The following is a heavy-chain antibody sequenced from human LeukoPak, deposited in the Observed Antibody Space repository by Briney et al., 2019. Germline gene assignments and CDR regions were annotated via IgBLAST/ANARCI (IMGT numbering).Heavy chain of an antibody. CDR3: ARDYYDSSGFHRTFDI. D-gene: IGHD3-22*01. CDR1: VDSISSYY. CDR2: IYYSGST. V-gene: IGHV4-59*01. J-gene: IGHJ3*02. Sequence: SETLSLTCTDCVDSISSYYGCWMRGPPGEGVEGIGYIYYSGSTNYNPSLKSRVTISVDTSKNQLSLKLSSVTAADTAVYYCARDYYDSSGFHRTFDIWGQGTMVTVSS.